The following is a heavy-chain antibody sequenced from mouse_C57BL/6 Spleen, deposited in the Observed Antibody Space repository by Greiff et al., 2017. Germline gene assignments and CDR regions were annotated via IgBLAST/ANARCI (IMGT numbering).Heavy chain of an antibody. CDR1: GFTFSDPG. CDR3: ARRDSSGLFAY. D-gene: IGHD3-2*02. Sequence: EVKLVESGGGLVKPGGSLILSCAASGFTFSDPGMHWVRQAPEKGLERVAYISSGSSTIYSADTVKGRFTISRDNAKNTLFLQMTSLRSEDTAMYYCARRDSSGLFAYWGQGSLVTVSA. V-gene: IGHV5-17*01. CDR2: ISSGSSTI. J-gene: IGHJ3*01.